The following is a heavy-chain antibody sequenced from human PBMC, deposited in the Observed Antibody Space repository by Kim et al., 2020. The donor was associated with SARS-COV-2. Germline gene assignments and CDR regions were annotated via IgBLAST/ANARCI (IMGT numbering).Heavy chain of an antibody. CDR2: IYTSGST. CDR1: GGSISSYY. V-gene: IGHV4-4*07. CDR3: ARDATVVTPIAAAFDI. D-gene: IGHD2-15*01. Sequence: SETLSLTCTVSGGSISSYYWSWIRQPAGKGLEWIGRIYTSGSTNYNPSLKSRVTMSVDTSKNQFSLKLSSVTAADTAVYYCARDATVVTPIAAAFDIWGQGTMVTVSS. J-gene: IGHJ3*02.